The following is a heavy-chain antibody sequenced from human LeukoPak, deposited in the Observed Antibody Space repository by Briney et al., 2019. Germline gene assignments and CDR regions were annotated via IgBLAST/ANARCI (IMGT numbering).Heavy chain of an antibody. Sequence: GGSLSLTCSASGFTFTSDAMHWVRQAPGQGLEYVSGISSNGGSTYYADSMKGRFTISRDNSKNTLYLQMSSLRPEDTAVYHCVKGGSSTWSWFDPWGQGTLVTVSS. CDR1: GFTFTSDA. D-gene: IGHD6-13*01. CDR2: ISSNGGST. J-gene: IGHJ5*02. CDR3: VKGGSSTWSWFDP. V-gene: IGHV3-64D*09.